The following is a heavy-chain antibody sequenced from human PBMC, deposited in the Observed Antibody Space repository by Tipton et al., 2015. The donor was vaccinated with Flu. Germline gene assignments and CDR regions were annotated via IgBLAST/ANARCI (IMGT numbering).Heavy chain of an antibody. CDR1: GDSIGSRYF. V-gene: IGHV4-38-2*01. CDR3: ARHIIRADFFQH. CDR2: VHRSGIS. J-gene: IGHJ1*01. Sequence: TLSLTCSVFGDSIGSRYFWAWVRQPPGKGLEWIGNVHRSGISYYNPSLRNRVTISVDTSKNQFSLNLSSVTAADTAVYYCARHIIRADFFQHWGQGALVAVSS. D-gene: IGHD2-21*01.